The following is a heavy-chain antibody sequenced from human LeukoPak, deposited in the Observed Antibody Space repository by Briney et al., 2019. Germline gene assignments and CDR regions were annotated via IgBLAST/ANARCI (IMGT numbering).Heavy chain of an antibody. CDR3: ARRIGRRYYDSSGYIYNDWFDP. Sequence: GGSLRLSYAASGFTFSDYYMSWIRQAPGKGLEWVSYISSSSSYTNYADSVKGRFTISRDNAQNSLYLQMNSLRAEDTAVYYCARRIGRRYYDSSGYIYNDWFDPWGQGTLVTVSS. D-gene: IGHD3-22*01. J-gene: IGHJ5*02. CDR1: GFTFSDYY. CDR2: ISSSSSYT. V-gene: IGHV3-11*06.